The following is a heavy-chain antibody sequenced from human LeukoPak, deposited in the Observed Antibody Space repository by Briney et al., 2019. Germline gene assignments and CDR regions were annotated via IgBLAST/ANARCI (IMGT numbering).Heavy chain of an antibody. Sequence: SQTLSLTCTVSGDSVTSGGYYWNWIRQHPGKGLEWIGYIYYSGSTYYNPSLKSRVTISVDTSKNQSSLKLSSVTAADTAVYYCARVGYDSSGYYPNFDYWGQGTLVTVSS. CDR3: ARVGYDSSGYYPNFDY. CDR2: IYYSGST. J-gene: IGHJ4*02. D-gene: IGHD3-22*01. CDR1: GDSVTSGGYY. V-gene: IGHV4-31*03.